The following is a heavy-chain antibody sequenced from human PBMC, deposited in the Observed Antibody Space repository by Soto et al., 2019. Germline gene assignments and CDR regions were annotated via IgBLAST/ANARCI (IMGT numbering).Heavy chain of an antibody. D-gene: IGHD5-18*01. CDR3: ARDGLGAYTYGSYYFDY. J-gene: IGHJ4*02. CDR1: GFTFSNYA. V-gene: IGHV3-23*01. CDR2: ISTSGGST. Sequence: EVQLLESGGGLVQPGGSLRLSCAASGFTFSNYAMSWVRQAPGKGLEWVSTISTSGGSTYSADSVKGRFTISRDNSKNTLYLQMNSLRGEDTAVYYCARDGLGAYTYGSYYFDYWGQGALVTVSS.